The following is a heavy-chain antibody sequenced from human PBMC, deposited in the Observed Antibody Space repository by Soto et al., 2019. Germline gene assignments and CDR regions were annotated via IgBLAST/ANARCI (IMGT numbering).Heavy chain of an antibody. J-gene: IGHJ4*02. D-gene: IGHD3-3*01. CDR3: ARVAYYDFWSGQFDY. V-gene: IGHV1-2*02. Sequence: ASVKVSCKASGYTFTGYYMHWVRQAPGQGLEWMGWINPNSGGTNYAQKFQGRVTMTRDTSISTAYMELSRLRSDDTDVYYCARVAYYDFWSGQFDYWGKGTLVTVSS. CDR1: GYTFTGYY. CDR2: INPNSGGT.